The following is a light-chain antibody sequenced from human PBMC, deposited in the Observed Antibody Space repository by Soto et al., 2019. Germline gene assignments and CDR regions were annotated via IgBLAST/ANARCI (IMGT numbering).Light chain of an antibody. V-gene: IGLV1-44*01. CDR1: SSNIGRRA. Sequence: QSVLTQPPSASGTPGQTITMSCSGGSSNIGRRAVNWYQQFPGAAPKLLIYGNDQRPSGVPGRFSGSKSGTSASLAISGLQSDDEADYYCASCDDNLNGYVFGAGTKVTVL. CDR3: ASCDDNLNGYV. CDR2: GND. J-gene: IGLJ1*01.